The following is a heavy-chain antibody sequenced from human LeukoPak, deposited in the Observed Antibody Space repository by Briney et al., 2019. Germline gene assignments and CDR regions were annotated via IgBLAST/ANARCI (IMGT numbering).Heavy chain of an antibody. J-gene: IGHJ4*02. Sequence: PGRSLRLSCAASGFTFSTYGMHWVRQAPGKGLEWVSFIRNNGDNKYYADSVRGRFTISRDDSKNTLYLQMNTLRTDDTAVYYCVTSKGAGYFDYWGQGTLVTVSS. CDR3: VTSKGAGYFDY. V-gene: IGHV3-30*02. CDR1: GFTFSTYG. D-gene: IGHD6-19*01. CDR2: IRNNGDNK.